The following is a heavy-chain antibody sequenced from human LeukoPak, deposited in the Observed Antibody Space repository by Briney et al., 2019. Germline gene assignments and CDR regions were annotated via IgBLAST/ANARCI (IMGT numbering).Heavy chain of an antibody. Sequence: SETLSLTCAVSGYSISSGYYWGWIRQPPGKGLEWIGSIYHSGSTYYNPSLKIRVTISVDTSKNQFSLKLSSVTAADTAVYYCASLTYYDFWSGSYYMDVWGKGTTVTVSS. CDR3: ASLTYYDFWSGSYYMDV. CDR2: IYHSGST. J-gene: IGHJ6*03. V-gene: IGHV4-38-2*01. D-gene: IGHD3-3*01. CDR1: GYSISSGYY.